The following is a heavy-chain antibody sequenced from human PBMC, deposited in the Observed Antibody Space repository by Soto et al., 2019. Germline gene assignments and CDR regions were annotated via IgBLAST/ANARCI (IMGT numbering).Heavy chain of an antibody. CDR2: ISSSSSYI. Sequence: LRLSCAASGFTFSSYSMNWVRQAPGKGLEWVSSISSSSSYIYYADSVKGRFTISRDNAKNSLYLQMNSLRAEDTAVYYCARDRNPATVTFFDYWGQGTLVTVSS. V-gene: IGHV3-21*01. D-gene: IGHD4-17*01. J-gene: IGHJ4*02. CDR1: GFTFSSYS. CDR3: ARDRNPATVTFFDY.